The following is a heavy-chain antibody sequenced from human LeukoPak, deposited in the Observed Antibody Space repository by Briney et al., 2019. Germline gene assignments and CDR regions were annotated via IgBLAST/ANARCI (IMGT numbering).Heavy chain of an antibody. CDR3: ASVSVWELATHTGGSFDY. CDR1: GGLISRIEYY. Sequence: SPETLSLTCTVSGGLISRIEYYWGWVRQSPMKGLEWLGHIYHTGTTLYSPHLNNRLTVSVDSSKNQFSLTLNSVTAADTAVYYCASVSVWELATHTGGSFDYWGRGILVTVSS. V-gene: IGHV4-30-4*01. CDR2: IYHTGTT. D-gene: IGHD1-26*01. J-gene: IGHJ4*02.